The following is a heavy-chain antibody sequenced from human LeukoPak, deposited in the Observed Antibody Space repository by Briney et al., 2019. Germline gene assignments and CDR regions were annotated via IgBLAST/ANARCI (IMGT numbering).Heavy chain of an antibody. Sequence: SETLSLTCTVSGGSISSYYWSCIRQPAGKGLEWIGRIYSSGSTNYNPSLKSRVTMSVDTSKNQFSLKLSSVTAADTAVYYCAREGGDSSGWYGGYYFDYWGQGTLVTVSS. CDR2: IYSSGST. CDR1: GGSISSYY. V-gene: IGHV4-4*07. J-gene: IGHJ4*02. CDR3: AREGGDSSGWYGGYYFDY. D-gene: IGHD6-19*01.